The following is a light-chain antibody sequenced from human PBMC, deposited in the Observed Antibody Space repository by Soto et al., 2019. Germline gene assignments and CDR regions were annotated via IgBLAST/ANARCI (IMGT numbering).Light chain of an antibody. CDR1: SSDVGGYNY. CDR3: SSYAGTNNFFYV. Sequence: QSALTRPPSASGSPGRSVSISCTGTSSDVGGYNYVSWYQQHPGKAPKLMIYEVSKRPSGVPDRFSGSKSGNTASLTVSGLQAEDAADYYCSSYAGTNNFFYVFGTGTKVTVL. J-gene: IGLJ1*01. CDR2: EVS. V-gene: IGLV2-8*01.